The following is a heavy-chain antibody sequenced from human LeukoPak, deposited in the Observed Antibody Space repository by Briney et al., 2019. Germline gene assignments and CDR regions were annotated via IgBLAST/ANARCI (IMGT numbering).Heavy chain of an antibody. D-gene: IGHD2-15*01. Sequence: AASVKISCKASGYTFTSYYMHWVRQAPGQGLEWMGIINPSGGSTSYAQKFQGRVTMTRDTSTSTVYMELSSLRSGDTAIYYCARVFCGGGTCYSRGLIDSWGQGTLVTVSS. V-gene: IGHV1-46*01. J-gene: IGHJ4*02. CDR2: INPSGGST. CDR3: ARVFCGGGTCYSRGLIDS. CDR1: GYTFTSYY.